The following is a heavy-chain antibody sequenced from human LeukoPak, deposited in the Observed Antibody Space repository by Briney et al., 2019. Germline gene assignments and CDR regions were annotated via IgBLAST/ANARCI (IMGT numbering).Heavy chain of an antibody. J-gene: IGHJ4*02. Sequence: GGSLRLSCAASGFTISSTYMSWVRQAPGKGLEWVSAISGSGGSTYYADSVKGRFTISRDNSKNTLYLQMNSLRAEDTAVYYCAKLTVGATELDYWGQGTLVTVSS. CDR3: AKLTVGATELDY. CDR1: GFTISSTY. D-gene: IGHD1-26*01. CDR2: ISGSGGST. V-gene: IGHV3-23*01.